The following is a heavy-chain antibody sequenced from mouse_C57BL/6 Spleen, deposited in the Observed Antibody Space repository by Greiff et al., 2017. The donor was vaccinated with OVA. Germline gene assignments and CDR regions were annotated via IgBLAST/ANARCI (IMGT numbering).Heavy chain of an antibody. CDR1: GYAFSSSW. J-gene: IGHJ3*01. CDR2: IYPGDGDT. V-gene: IGHV1-82*01. CDR3: ARPIKEAWFAY. Sequence: QVQLQQSGPELVKPGASVKISCKASGYAFSSSWMNWVKQRPGKGLEWIGRIYPGDGDTNYNGKFKGKATLTADKSSSTAYMQLSSLTSEDSAVYFCARPIKEAWFAYWGQGTLVTVSA. D-gene: IGHD2-4*01.